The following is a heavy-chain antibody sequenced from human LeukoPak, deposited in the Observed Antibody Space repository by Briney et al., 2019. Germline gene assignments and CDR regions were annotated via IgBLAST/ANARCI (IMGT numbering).Heavy chain of an antibody. CDR2: TYYSGST. CDR3: ARACIPYDPKNWFDP. V-gene: IGHV4-39*07. J-gene: IGHJ5*02. Sequence: SETPSLTCTVSGGSISSSSYYWGWIRQPPGKGLEWIGNTYYSGSTYYNPSLKSRVTISVDTSKNQFSLKLSSVTAADTAVYYCARACIPYDPKNWFDPWGQGTLVTVSS. CDR1: GGSISSSSYY. D-gene: IGHD5-12*01.